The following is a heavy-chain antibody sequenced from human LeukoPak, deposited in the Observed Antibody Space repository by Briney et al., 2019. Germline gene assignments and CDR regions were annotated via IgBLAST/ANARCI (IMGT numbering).Heavy chain of an antibody. CDR1: GTSISSGDYY. D-gene: IGHD3-3*01. V-gene: IGHV4-30-4*08. Sequence: SETLSLTCTVSGTSISSGDYYWSWVRQPPGTGLEWLGYISYSGSTYYKPSLKSRLTISIDTSKNQFSLKLSSVAAADTAVYYCARGFYNLWSGYPQNWFVPWGQGSLVTVSS. J-gene: IGHJ5*02. CDR2: ISYSGST. CDR3: ARGFYNLWSGYPQNWFVP.